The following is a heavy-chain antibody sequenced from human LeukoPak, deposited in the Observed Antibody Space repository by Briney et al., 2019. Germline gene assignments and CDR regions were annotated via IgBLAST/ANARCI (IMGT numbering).Heavy chain of an antibody. CDR2: INQDGSEK. J-gene: IGHJ3*02. Sequence: PGGSLRLPCAASGFTFSSYWITWVRQAPGKGLEWVANINQDGSEKCYVDSVKGRFTISRDNAKNSLSLQMNSLGVEDTAVYYCARGVVVAPRSAFDIWGQGTMVTVSS. V-gene: IGHV3-7*01. CDR3: ARGVVVAPRSAFDI. CDR1: GFTFSSYW. D-gene: IGHD2-2*01.